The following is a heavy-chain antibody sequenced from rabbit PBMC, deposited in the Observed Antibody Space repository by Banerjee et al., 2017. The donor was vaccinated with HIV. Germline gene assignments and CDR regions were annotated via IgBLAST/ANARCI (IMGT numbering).Heavy chain of an antibody. V-gene: IGHV1S45*01. Sequence: QEQLEESGGDLVKPEGSLTLTCTASGFSFSASYWICWVRQAPGKGLEWIACIYTGDGDTAYASWAKGRFTISKTSSTTVTLQMTSLTAADTATYFCARGGAYFNLWGPGTLVTVS. J-gene: IGHJ4*01. CDR1: GFSFSASYW. CDR2: IYTGDGDT. D-gene: IGHD6-1*01. CDR3: ARGGAYFNL.